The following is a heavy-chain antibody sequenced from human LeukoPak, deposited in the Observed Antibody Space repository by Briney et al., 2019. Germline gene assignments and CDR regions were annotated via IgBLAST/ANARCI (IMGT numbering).Heavy chain of an antibody. CDR3: ARSIFGVVIMFDP. CDR1: GGSISSGGYY. J-gene: IGHJ5*02. Sequence: SQTLSLTCTVSGGSISSGGYYWSWIRQHPGTGLEWIGYIYYSGSTYYNPSLKSRVTISVDTSKNQFSLKLSSVTAADTAVYYCARSIFGVVIMFDPWGQGTLVTVSS. D-gene: IGHD3-3*01. CDR2: IYYSGST. V-gene: IGHV4-31*03.